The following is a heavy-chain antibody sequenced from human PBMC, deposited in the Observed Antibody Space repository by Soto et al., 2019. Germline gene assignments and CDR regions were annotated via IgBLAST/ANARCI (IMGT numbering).Heavy chain of an antibody. CDR1: GDNVSSNSAA. CDR2: TYYRSKWYN. CDR3: ARTGKLTTGDYYYYYGMDV. Sequence: PSQTLSLTCAISGDNVSSNSAAWSWIRQSPSRGLEWLVRTYYRSKWYNDYAVSVKSRITINPDTSKNQFSLQLNSVTPEDTAVYYCARTGKLTTGDYYYYYGMDVWGQGTTVTVSS. V-gene: IGHV6-1*01. J-gene: IGHJ6*02. D-gene: IGHD4-17*01.